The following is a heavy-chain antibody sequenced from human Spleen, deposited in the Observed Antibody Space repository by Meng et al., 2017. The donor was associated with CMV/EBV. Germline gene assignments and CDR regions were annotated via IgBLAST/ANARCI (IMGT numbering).Heavy chain of an antibody. CDR2: IYYSGTT. CDR1: GDSISSSRYY. CDR3: ARDGRRGWDFDF. V-gene: IGHV4-39*07. Sequence: GSLRLSCIVSGDSISSSRYYWGWIRQPPGKGLEWIGNIYYSGTTHYNPSLKRRVTISVDTSKNQFSLELNSVTAADTAVYYCARDGRRGWDFDFWGQGTLVTVSS. D-gene: IGHD1-26*01. J-gene: IGHJ4*02.